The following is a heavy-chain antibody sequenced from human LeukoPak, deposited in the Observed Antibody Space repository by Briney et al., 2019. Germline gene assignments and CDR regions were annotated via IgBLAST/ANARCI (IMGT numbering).Heavy chain of an antibody. V-gene: IGHV4-34*01. CDR3: ARGRRTGTTFFYFDH. J-gene: IGHJ4*02. CDR2: INHSGST. CDR1: GGSFSGYY. Sequence: SETLSLTCAVYGGSFSGYYWSWIRQPPGKGLEWIGEINHSGSTNYNPSLKSRVTISVDTSKNQFSLKLSSVTAAGTAVYYCARGRRTGTTFFYFDHWGQGTLVTVSS. D-gene: IGHD1-1*01.